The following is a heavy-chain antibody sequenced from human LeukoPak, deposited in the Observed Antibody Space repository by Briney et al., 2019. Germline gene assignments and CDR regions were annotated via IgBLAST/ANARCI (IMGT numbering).Heavy chain of an antibody. Sequence: SETLSLTCTGSISSRIYYWGWIRQPPGKGLEWIGSIYYSGSTYANPSLKSRVTISIDTSKNQFSLRMTSMTAADTAVYYCAREGYYDFWSGYYDYYYYYMDVWGKGTTVTVSS. V-gene: IGHV4-39*07. D-gene: IGHD3-3*01. J-gene: IGHJ6*03. CDR3: AREGYYDFWSGYYDYYYYYMDV. CDR1: SISSRIYY. CDR2: IYYSGST.